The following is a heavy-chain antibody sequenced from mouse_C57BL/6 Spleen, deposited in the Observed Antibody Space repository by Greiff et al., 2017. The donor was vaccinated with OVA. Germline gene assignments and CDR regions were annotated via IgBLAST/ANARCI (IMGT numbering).Heavy chain of an antibody. V-gene: IGHV1-9*01. CDR1: GYTFTGYW. CDR3: ARPTHGRSPRWCDN. J-gene: IGHJ3*01. D-gene: IGHD1-1*01. CDR2: ILPGSGST. Sequence: VKLQQSGAELMKPGASVKLSCKATGYTFTGYWIEWVKQRPGHGLEWIGEILPGSGSTNYNEKFKGKATFTADTSSNTAYMQLSRLTTEDSAISDGARPTHGRSPRWCDNWGKGTPVTVSA.